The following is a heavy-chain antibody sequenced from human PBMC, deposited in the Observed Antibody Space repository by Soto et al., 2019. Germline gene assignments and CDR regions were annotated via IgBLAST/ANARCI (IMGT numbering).Heavy chain of an antibody. Sequence: EVQLVETGGGLIQPGGSLGLSCAASGFSVSNNYMSWVRQAPGKGLEWVSVIYSGGSTFYADSVKGRFTISRDDSKNTLYLQMNSLRADDTAVYYCARGHYEYRRSPTKAFDYWGQGTMVTVSS. V-gene: IGHV3-53*02. D-gene: IGHD6-6*01. CDR2: IYSGGST. CDR1: GFSVSNNY. CDR3: ARGHYEYRRSPTKAFDY. J-gene: IGHJ3*01.